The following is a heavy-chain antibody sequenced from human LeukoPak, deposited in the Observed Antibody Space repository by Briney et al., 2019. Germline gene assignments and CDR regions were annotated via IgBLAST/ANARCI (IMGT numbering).Heavy chain of an antibody. CDR2: IRYDGSNK. Sequence: PGGSLRLSCAASGFTFSSYGMPWVRQAPGKGLEWVAFIRYDGSNKYYADSVKGRFTISRDNSKNTLYLQMNSLRAEDTAVYYCAKSLWFGELSFFFDYWGQGTLVTVSS. D-gene: IGHD3-10*01. CDR3: AKSLWFGELSFFFDY. V-gene: IGHV3-30*02. J-gene: IGHJ4*02. CDR1: GFTFSSYG.